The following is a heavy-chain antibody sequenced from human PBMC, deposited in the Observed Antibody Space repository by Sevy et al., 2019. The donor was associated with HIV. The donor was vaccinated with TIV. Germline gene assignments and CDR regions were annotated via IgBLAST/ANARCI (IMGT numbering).Heavy chain of an antibody. D-gene: IGHD2-21*01. V-gene: IGHV4-30-2*01. CDR1: GDSMNIATYS. CDR2: VYFSGGI. CDR3: ARAEAFGLLKNVFDL. Sequence: SETLSLTCEVSGDSMNIATYSWSWIRQPPGGGLEWIGYVYFSGGIYYNPSLESRVTISVDRSRNDFSLKLTSVTSADTAVYYCARAEAFGLLKNVFDLWGQGTTVTVSS. J-gene: IGHJ3*01.